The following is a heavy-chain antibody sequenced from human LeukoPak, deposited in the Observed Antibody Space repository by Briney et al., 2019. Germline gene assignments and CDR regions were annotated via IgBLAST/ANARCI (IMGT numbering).Heavy chain of an antibody. D-gene: IGHD3-10*01. Sequence: GGSLRLSCTASGFTFGDYAMSWVRQAPGKGLEWVGFIRSKAYGGTTEYAASVKGRFTISRDDSKSIAYLQMNSLKTEDTAVYYCTRDLLLWFGERAFGIWGQGTMVTVSS. CDR2: IRSKAYGGTT. V-gene: IGHV3-49*04. J-gene: IGHJ3*02. CDR1: GFTFGDYA. CDR3: TRDLLLWFGERAFGI.